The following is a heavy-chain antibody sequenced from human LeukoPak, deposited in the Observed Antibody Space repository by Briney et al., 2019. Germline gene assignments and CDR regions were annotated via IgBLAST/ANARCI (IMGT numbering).Heavy chain of an antibody. D-gene: IGHD3-22*01. V-gene: IGHV1-2*02. CDR2: IDPDSGVT. J-gene: IGHJ3*02. CDR1: GYTFIDYY. CDR3: AREYYDSSGRKHAFDI. Sequence: ASVKVSCKASGYTFIDYYMHWVRQAPGQGLEWMGRIDPDSGVTGYAQNFQGRVTMTTDTSISTAYMELGRLRSDDTAVYYCAREYYDSSGRKHAFDIWGQGTMVTVSS.